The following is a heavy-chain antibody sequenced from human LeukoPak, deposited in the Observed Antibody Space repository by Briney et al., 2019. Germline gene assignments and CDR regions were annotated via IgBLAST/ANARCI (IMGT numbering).Heavy chain of an antibody. D-gene: IGHD2-8*02. CDR3: ALQVLVGAEYYFDY. CDR1: GFTFSSYA. V-gene: IGHV3-23*01. J-gene: IGHJ4*02. Sequence: GGSLRLSCAASGFTFSSYAMSWVRQAPGEGLEWVSAISGSGGSTYYADSVKGRFTISRDNPKNTLYLQMNSLRAEDTAVYYCALQVLVGAEYYFDYWGQGTLVTVSS. CDR2: ISGSGGST.